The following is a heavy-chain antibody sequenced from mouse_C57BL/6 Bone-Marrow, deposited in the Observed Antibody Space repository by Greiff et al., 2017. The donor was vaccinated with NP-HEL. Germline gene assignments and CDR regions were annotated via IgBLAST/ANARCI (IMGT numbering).Heavy chain of an antibody. Sequence: VQLQHSVAELVRPGASVKLSCTASGFNIKNTYMHWVKQRPEQGLEWIGRIDPANGNTKYAPKFQGKATITADTSSNTAYLQLSSLTSEDTAIYYCARVGLYYGSSPYYFDYWGQGTTLTVSS. CDR1: GFNIKNTY. J-gene: IGHJ2*01. D-gene: IGHD1-1*01. V-gene: IGHV14-3*01. CDR3: ARVGLYYGSSPYYFDY. CDR2: IDPANGNT.